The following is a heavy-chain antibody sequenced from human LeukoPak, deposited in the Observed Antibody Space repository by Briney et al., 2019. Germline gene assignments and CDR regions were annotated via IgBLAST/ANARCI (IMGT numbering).Heavy chain of an antibody. V-gene: IGHV3-30*18. CDR3: AKGYSGPHH. CDR1: GFTFSRYG. J-gene: IGHJ5*02. D-gene: IGHD5-12*01. CDR2: ISYDGSNK. Sequence: GGSLRLSCAASGFTFSRYGMHWVRQAPGKGLEWVAVISYDGSNKYYADSVKGRFTISRDNSKNTLYLQMNSLRAEDTAVYYCAKGYSGPHHWGQGTLVTVSS.